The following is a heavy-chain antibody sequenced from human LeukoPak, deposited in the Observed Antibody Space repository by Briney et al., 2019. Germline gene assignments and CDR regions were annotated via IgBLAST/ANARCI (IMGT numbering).Heavy chain of an antibody. CDR1: GFTFSSYE. CDR3: ARAGWGSDVDH. J-gene: IGHJ4*02. CDR2: ISSSGSTI. Sequence: QAGGSLRLSCAASGFTFSSYEMNWVRQAPGKGLEWVSYISSSGSTIYYADSVKGRFTISRDNAKNSLYLQMNSLRAEDTAVYYCARAGWGSDVDHWGQGTLVTVSS. V-gene: IGHV3-48*03. D-gene: IGHD3-16*01.